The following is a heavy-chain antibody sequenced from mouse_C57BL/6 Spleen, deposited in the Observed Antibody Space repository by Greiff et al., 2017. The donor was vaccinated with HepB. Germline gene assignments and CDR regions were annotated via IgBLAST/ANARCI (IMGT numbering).Heavy chain of an antibody. V-gene: IGHV1-19*01. J-gene: IGHJ2*01. CDR2: INPYNGGT. CDR3: ARSGGNTYYFDY. D-gene: IGHD2-1*01. CDR1: GYTFTDYY. Sequence: VQLQQSGPVLVKPGASVKMSCKASGYTFTDYYMNWVKQSHGKSLEWIGVINPYNGGTSYNQKFKGKATLTVDKSSSTAYMELNSLTSEDSAVYYCARSGGNTYYFDYWGQGTTLTVSS.